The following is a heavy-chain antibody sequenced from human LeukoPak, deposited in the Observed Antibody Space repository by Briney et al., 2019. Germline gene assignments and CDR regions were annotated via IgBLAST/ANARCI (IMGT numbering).Heavy chain of an antibody. CDR3: ARGRRGSGSSLHY. J-gene: IGHJ4*02. CDR1: GGSISSSSYY. Sequence: PSETLSLTCTVSGGSISSSSYYWGWIRQPPGKGLEWIGSIYYSGSTYYNPSLKSRVTISVDTSKNQFSLKLSSVTAADTAVYYCARGRRGSGSSLHYWGQGTLVTVSS. CDR2: IYYSGST. D-gene: IGHD3-10*01. V-gene: IGHV4-39*07.